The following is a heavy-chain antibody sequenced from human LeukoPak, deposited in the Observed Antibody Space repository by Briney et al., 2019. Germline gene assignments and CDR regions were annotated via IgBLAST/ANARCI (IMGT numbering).Heavy chain of an antibody. Sequence: GSLRLSCAASGFTFSSYDMNWVRQAPGKGLEWVSYMSSSGSTIYYADSVKGRFTISRDNAKNSLYLQMNSLRAEDTAVYYCARDLQFYYDSSGYYYPSHYFDYWGQGTLVTVSS. CDR1: GFTFSSYD. CDR2: MSSSGSTI. J-gene: IGHJ4*02. D-gene: IGHD3-22*01. CDR3: ARDLQFYYDSSGYYYPSHYFDY. V-gene: IGHV3-48*03.